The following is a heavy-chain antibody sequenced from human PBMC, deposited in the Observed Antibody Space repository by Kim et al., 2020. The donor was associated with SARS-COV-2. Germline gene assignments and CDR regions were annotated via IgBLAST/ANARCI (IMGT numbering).Heavy chain of an antibody. CDR2: INAGNGNT. Sequence: ASVKVSCKTSGYTFTSYSMHWVRQAPGQRLEWMGWINAGNGNTKYSQKFQGRVTISRDTSASTAYMEVSSLRSEDTAVYYCARESGSYDEDAFDIWGQGTIVTVSS. V-gene: IGHV1-3*01. D-gene: IGHD1-26*01. CDR3: ARESGSYDEDAFDI. CDR1: GYTFTSYS. J-gene: IGHJ3*02.